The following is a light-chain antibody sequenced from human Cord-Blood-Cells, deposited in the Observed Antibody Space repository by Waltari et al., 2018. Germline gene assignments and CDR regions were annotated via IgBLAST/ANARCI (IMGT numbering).Light chain of an antibody. J-gene: IGKJ2*01. CDR3: KQYDNRMYT. CDR1: QDISNY. Sequence: DIQMTQSPSSLSASVGDSVTITCQASQDISNYLNWYQQKPGKAPKLLIYDASNLETGVPSRFSGSGSGTDFTFTISSLQPEDIATYYCKQYDNRMYTFGQGTKLEIK. CDR2: DAS. V-gene: IGKV1-33*01.